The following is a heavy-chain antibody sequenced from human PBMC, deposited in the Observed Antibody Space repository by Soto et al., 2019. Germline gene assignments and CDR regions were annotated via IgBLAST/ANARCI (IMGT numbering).Heavy chain of an antibody. Sequence: GESLKISCAASGFTFSSYGMHWVRQAPSKGLEWVAVIWYDGSNKYYADSVKGRFTISRDNSKNTLYLQMNSLRAEDTAVYYCARDGSSGEGGAFDIWGQGTMVTVSS. V-gene: IGHV3-33*01. D-gene: IGHD7-27*01. CDR1: GFTFSSYG. CDR2: IWYDGSNK. CDR3: ARDGSSGEGGAFDI. J-gene: IGHJ3*02.